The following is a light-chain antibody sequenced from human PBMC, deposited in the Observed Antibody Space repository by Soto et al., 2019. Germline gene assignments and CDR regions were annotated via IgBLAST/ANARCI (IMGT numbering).Light chain of an antibody. CDR2: GTS. CDR1: QNVDSY. J-gene: IGKJ5*01. Sequence: EIVLTQSPDTLSLSPGERATVSCRASQNVDSYLAWYQHKPGQAPRLLIYGTSSRAIGIPGRFSGSGSGTDFTRTISRVEPEDFAVYYCQQYATSPTTFGQGARL. V-gene: IGKV3-20*01. CDR3: QQYATSPTT.